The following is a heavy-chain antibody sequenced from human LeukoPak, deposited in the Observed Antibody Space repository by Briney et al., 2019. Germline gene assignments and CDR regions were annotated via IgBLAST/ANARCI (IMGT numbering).Heavy chain of an antibody. V-gene: IGHV3-21*01. CDR3: ARVRHSIAAPGAFDI. Sequence: GGSLRLSCAASGFTFSSYSMNWVRQAPGKGLEWVSSISSSSSYIYYADSVKGRFTISRDNAKNSLYLQMNSLRAEDTAVYYCARVRHSIAAPGAFDIWGQGTMVTVSS. CDR1: GFTFSSYS. D-gene: IGHD6-6*01. J-gene: IGHJ3*02. CDR2: ISSSSSYI.